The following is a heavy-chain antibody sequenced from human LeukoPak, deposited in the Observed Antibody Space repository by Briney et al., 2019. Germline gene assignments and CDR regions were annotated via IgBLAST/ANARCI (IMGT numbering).Heavy chain of an antibody. Sequence: SETLSLTCTVSGGSISSSSYSWGWIRQPPGKGLEWIGSIYYSGSTYYNPSLKSRVTISVDTSKNQFSLKLSSVTAADTAVYYCARHADYYGSGRRGRNWFDPWGQGTLVTVSS. J-gene: IGHJ5*02. D-gene: IGHD3-10*01. V-gene: IGHV4-39*01. CDR1: GGSISSSSYS. CDR3: ARHADYYGSGRRGRNWFDP. CDR2: IYYSGST.